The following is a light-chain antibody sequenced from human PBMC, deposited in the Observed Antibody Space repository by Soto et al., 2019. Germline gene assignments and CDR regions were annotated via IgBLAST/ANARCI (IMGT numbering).Light chain of an antibody. V-gene: IGLV1-44*01. J-gene: IGLJ2*01. CDR1: YSNFGSNI. CDR3: ASWDDSLNDVL. CDR2: NNN. Sequence: TVVTQPPSASGTPGQRVTISCSGSYSNFGSNIVNWYQHFPGTAPKLLIYNNNKRPSGVPDRFSASKSGTSVSLAISGLQSEDEAIYYCASWDDSLNDVLFGGGTKLTVL.